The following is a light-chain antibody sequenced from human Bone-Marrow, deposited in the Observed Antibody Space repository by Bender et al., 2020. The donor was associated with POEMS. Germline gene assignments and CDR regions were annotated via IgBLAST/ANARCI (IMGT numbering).Light chain of an antibody. CDR1: TSDVGGYNL. Sequence: QSALTQPASVSGSPGQSITISCTGTTSDVGGYNLVSWYQHLQDKAPNLIIYEVNKRSSGLSNRFSGSKSGNTASLTISGLLAEDEADYYCCSYVGVRTFVFGTGTKVTVL. CDR3: CSYVGVRTFV. V-gene: IGLV2-23*02. J-gene: IGLJ1*01. CDR2: EVN.